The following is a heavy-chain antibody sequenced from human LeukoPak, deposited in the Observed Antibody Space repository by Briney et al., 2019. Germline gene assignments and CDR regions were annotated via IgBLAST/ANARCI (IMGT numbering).Heavy chain of an antibody. CDR2: INTASTTS. J-gene: IGHJ3*01. CDR3: AVMAVITVDAFDL. V-gene: IGHV3-48*02. D-gene: IGHD5-24*01. CDR1: GFTFSNYN. Sequence: GGSLRLSCSASGFTFSNYNINWVRQAPGKGPEWISYINTASTTSHYADSMKGRFTISRDNAKNSLYLEMNSLRDEDTAVYYCAVMAVITVDAFDLWGPGTMVTVSS.